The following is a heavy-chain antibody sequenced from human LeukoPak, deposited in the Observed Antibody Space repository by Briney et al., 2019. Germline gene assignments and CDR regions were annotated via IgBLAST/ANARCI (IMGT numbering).Heavy chain of an antibody. CDR2: IKQDGSEK. Sequence: GGSLRLSCAASGCTFSSYWMSWVRQAPGKGLEWVANIKQDGSEKYYVDSVKGRFTISRDNAKNSLYLQMNSLRAEDTAVYYCASHRRITIFWDWGQGTLVTVSS. V-gene: IGHV3-7*01. CDR3: ASHRRITIFWD. J-gene: IGHJ4*02. D-gene: IGHD3-9*01. CDR1: GCTFSSYW.